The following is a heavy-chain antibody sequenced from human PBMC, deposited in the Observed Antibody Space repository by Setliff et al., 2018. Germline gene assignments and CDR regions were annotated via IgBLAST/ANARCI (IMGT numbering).Heavy chain of an antibody. CDR1: SGSISYNNW. Sequence: PSETLSLTCAVSSGSISYNNWWTWVRQPPGKGLEWIGEIYHTESTNYNPSLKSRVTISLDKSKNQFSLELSSVTAADTAVYYCARDDTYDFWGGHGHLDSWGQGILVTSPQ. CDR2: IYHTEST. D-gene: IGHD3-3*01. CDR3: ARDDTYDFWGGHGHLDS. J-gene: IGHJ4*02. V-gene: IGHV4-4*02.